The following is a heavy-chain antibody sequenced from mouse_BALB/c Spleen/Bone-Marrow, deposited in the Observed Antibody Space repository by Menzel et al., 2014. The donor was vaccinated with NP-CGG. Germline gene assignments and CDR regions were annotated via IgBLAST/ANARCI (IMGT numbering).Heavy chain of an antibody. Sequence: QVQLQQSGPELVKPGASVKMSCKASGYTFTSYYIHWVKQRPGQGLEWIGWIYPGGGSTKYNEKFKGKTTLTADKSSSTAYMLLSSLTSEDSATYFCARKENWAYAMDYWGQGTSVTVSS. D-gene: IGHD4-1*01. V-gene: IGHV1S56*01. CDR1: GYTFTSYY. CDR2: IYPGGGST. J-gene: IGHJ4*01. CDR3: ARKENWAYAMDY.